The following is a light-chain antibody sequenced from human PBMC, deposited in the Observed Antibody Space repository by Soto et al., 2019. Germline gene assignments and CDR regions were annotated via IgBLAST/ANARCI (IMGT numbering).Light chain of an antibody. CDR3: QQYDSYPLT. CDR2: SAS. Sequence: DIQMTQSPSTLSASIGDRVTITCRASQTISSWLAWYQQKPGKAPKLLIYSASTLESGVPSRFSGSGSGTEFTHSISTLQPDDSATYYCQQYDSYPLTFGGGTTVEIK. CDR1: QTISSW. V-gene: IGKV1-5*03. J-gene: IGKJ4*01.